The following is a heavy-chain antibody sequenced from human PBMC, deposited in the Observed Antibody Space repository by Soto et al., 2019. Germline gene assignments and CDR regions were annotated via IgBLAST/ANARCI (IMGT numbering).Heavy chain of an antibody. CDR2: INHSGST. J-gene: IGHJ6*02. CDR1: GGSFSGYY. V-gene: IGHV4-34*01. Sequence: SETLSLTCAVYGGSFSGYYWSWIRQPPGKGLEWIGEINHSGSTNYNPSLKSRVTISVDTSKNQFSLKLSSVTAADTAVYYCARVFLGVVVPVYIYLAGYMDVWGQGTTVTVSS. CDR3: ARVFLGVVVPVYIYLAGYMDV. D-gene: IGHD2-2*01.